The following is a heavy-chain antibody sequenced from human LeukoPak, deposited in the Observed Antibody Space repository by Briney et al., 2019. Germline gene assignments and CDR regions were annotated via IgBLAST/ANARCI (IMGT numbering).Heavy chain of an antibody. Sequence: SETLSCTCADYGGSFSTYYWTWIRQPPGKGLEWIGEINDSGNTNYNSSFESRVTISVDTSKNQFSLKLSSVTAADMAVYYCARGDPTPYESSGSGALDIWGQGTMVTVSS. CDR1: GGSFSTYY. V-gene: IGHV4-34*01. CDR3: ARGDPTPYESSGSGALDI. J-gene: IGHJ3*02. D-gene: IGHD3-22*01. CDR2: INDSGNT.